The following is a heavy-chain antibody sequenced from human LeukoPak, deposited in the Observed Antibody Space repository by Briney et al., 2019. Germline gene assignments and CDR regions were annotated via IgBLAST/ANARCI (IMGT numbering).Heavy chain of an antibody. V-gene: IGHV4-4*07. CDR3: ARDTYSGSSNTFDY. CDR2: IYTSGST. J-gene: IGHJ4*02. CDR1: GGSISSYY. D-gene: IGHD1-26*01. Sequence: ASETLSLTRTVSGGSISSYYWSWIRQPAGKGLEWIGRIYTSGSTNYNPSLKSRVTMSVDTSKNQFSLKLSSVTAADTAVYYCARDTYSGSSNTFDYWGQGTLVTVSS.